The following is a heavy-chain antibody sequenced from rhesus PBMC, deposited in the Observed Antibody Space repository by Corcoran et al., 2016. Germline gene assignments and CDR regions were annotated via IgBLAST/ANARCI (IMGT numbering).Heavy chain of an antibody. CDR1: GGSISSNY. J-gene: IGHJ4*01. V-gene: IGHV4-160*01. CDR3: ARDGAVTGSGCFFDY. CDR2: IYGSSGST. D-gene: IGHD2-21*01. Sequence: QVQLQESGPGLVKPSETLSLTCAVSGGSISSNYWSWIRQPPGTGLEWIGYIYGSSGSTDYNPSLKSRVTISTETAKNQFSRKLSSVTAADTAVYYCARDGAVTGSGCFFDYWGQGVLVTVSS.